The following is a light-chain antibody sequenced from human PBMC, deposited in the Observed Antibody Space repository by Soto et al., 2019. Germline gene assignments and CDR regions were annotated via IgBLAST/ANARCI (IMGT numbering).Light chain of an antibody. V-gene: IGKV1-39*01. CDR2: AAS. Sequence: DIQMTQSPSSLSASIGDRVTITCRASHTISSNLNWYQQKPGKAPQLLIYAASSVPIGVPPRFSGRGSGTEFTLTVSSLQSEDFATYYGLQTYSVPWTFGHGTKVEIK. CDR1: HTISSN. CDR3: LQTYSVPWT. J-gene: IGKJ1*01.